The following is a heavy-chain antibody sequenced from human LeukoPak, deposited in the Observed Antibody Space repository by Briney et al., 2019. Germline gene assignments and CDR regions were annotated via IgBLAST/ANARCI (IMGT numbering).Heavy chain of an antibody. J-gene: IGHJ4*02. CDR3: ARLKRNSDRSGFYYYYDN. D-gene: IGHD3-22*01. CDR1: GFTFTSYS. V-gene: IGHV3-21*01. CDR2: INTVGSYI. Sequence: GGSLRLSCAASGFTFTSYSFNWVRRAPGKGLEWVSSINTVGSYIYYADSVKGRFTISRDDADNSLYLQMNSLRAEDTAVYFCARLKRNSDRSGFYYYYDNWGQGTLVTVSS.